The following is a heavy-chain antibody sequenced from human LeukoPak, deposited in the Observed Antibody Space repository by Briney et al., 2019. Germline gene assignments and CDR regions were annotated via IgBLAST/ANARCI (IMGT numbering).Heavy chain of an antibody. D-gene: IGHD3-10*01. Sequence: ASVKVSCKASGYTFTNYGVSWVRQAPGQGLEWMGWISAYNGYTNYAQKFQFRVTMTTDTSASTAYMELSSLRSEDTAVYYCARGLSRGYGSGKGWFGPWGQGTLVTVSS. CDR1: GYTFTNYG. J-gene: IGHJ5*02. V-gene: IGHV1-18*01. CDR3: ARGLSRGYGSGKGWFGP. CDR2: ISAYNGYT.